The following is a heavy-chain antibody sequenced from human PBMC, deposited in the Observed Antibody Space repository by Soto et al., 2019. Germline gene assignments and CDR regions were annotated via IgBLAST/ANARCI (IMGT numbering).Heavy chain of an antibody. V-gene: IGHV3-23*01. CDR2: ISSSGADT. CDR1: GFIFSSYA. J-gene: IGHJ4*02. CDR3: AKRRAPYYFDP. Sequence: PGGSLRLSCAASGFIFSSYAMNWFRQAPGKGLEWVSTISSSGADTYYADSVKGRFTISRDKSKNTLYLQMNSLRAEDTAVYYCAKRRAPYYFDPWGQGTLVTVSS.